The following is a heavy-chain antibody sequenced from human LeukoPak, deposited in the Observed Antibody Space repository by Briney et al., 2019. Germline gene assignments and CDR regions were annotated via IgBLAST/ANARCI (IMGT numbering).Heavy chain of an antibody. CDR3: ARRPNGSFDY. J-gene: IGHJ4*02. CDR1: GGSISSNSYY. D-gene: IGHD2-15*01. Sequence: SETLSLTCTVSGGSISSNSYYWGWIRQPPGKGLEWIGSIYYSGGTYYNPSLKSRVSISIDTSKNQFSLDLSSVTAADTAVYYCARRPNGSFDYWGQGTLVTVSS. CDR2: IYYSGGT. V-gene: IGHV4-39*01.